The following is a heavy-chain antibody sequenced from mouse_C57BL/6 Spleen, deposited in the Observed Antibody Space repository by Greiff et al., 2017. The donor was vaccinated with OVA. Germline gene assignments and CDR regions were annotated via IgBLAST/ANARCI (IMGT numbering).Heavy chain of an antibody. D-gene: IGHD2-4*01. V-gene: IGHV1-31*01. CDR3: ARRYHMRRYDYDGIAY. CDR1: GYSFTGYY. CDR2: IYPYNGVS. Sequence: VQLQQSGPELVKPGASVKISCKASGYSFTGYYMHWVKQSHGNILDWIGYIYPYNGVSSYNQKFKGKATLTVDKSSSTAYMELSSLTSEDSAVYFCARRYHMRRYDYDGIAYWGQGTLVTVSA. J-gene: IGHJ3*01.